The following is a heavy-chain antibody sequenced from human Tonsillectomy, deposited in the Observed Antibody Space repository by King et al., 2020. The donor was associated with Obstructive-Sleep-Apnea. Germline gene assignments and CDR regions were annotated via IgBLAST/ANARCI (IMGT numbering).Heavy chain of an antibody. CDR2: IIPILGIA. CDR1: GGTFSSYA. CDR3: ASDRVRAAAGFFDY. D-gene: IGHD6-13*01. V-gene: IGHV1-69*09. Sequence: QLVQSGAEVKKPGSSVKVSCKASGGTFSSYAISWVRQAPGQGLEWMGRIIPILGIANYAQKFQGRVTITADKSTSTAYMELSSLRSEDTAVYYCASDRVRAAAGFFDYWGQGTLVTVSS. J-gene: IGHJ4*02.